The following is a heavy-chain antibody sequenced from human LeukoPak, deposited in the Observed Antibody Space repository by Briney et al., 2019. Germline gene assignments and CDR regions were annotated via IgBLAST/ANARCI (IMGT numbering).Heavy chain of an antibody. D-gene: IGHD2-2*01. Sequence: ASVKVSCKASGYTFTGYYMHWVRQAPGQGLEWMGGIIPIFGTANYAQKFQGRVTITADESTSTAYMELSSLRSEDTAVYYCARGAVVVPAANAVLVNWFDPWGQGTLVTVSS. V-gene: IGHV1-69*13. J-gene: IGHJ5*02. CDR2: IIPIFGTA. CDR3: ARGAVVVPAANAVLVNWFDP. CDR1: GYTFTGYY.